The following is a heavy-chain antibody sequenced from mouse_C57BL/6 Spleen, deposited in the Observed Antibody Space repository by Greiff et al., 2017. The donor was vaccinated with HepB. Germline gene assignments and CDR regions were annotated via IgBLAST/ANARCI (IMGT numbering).Heavy chain of an antibody. Sequence: VKLMESGPGLVAPSQSLSITCTVSGFSLTSYGVDWVRQPPGKGLEWLGVIWGGGSTNYNSALMSRLSISKDNSKSQVFLKMNSLQTDDTAMYYCAKHAGATVVDWYFDVWGTGTTVTVSS. CDR1: GFSLTSYG. J-gene: IGHJ1*03. D-gene: IGHD1-1*01. V-gene: IGHV2-9*01. CDR2: IWGGGST. CDR3: AKHAGATVVDWYFDV.